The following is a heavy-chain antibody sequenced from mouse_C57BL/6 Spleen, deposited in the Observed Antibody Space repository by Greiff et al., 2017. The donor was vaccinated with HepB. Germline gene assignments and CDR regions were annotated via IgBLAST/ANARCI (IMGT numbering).Heavy chain of an antibody. V-gene: IGHV2-6*03. J-gene: IGHJ4*01. CDR1: GFSLTSYG. Sequence: VQGVESGPGLVAPSQSLSITCTVSGFSLTSYGVHWVRQPPGKGLEWLVVIWSDGSTTYNSALKSRLSISKDNSKSQVFLKMNSLQTDDTAMYYCARGPYYYGSTPYYYAMDYWGQGTSVTVSS. CDR3: ARGPYYYGSTPYYYAMDY. D-gene: IGHD1-1*01. CDR2: IWSDGST.